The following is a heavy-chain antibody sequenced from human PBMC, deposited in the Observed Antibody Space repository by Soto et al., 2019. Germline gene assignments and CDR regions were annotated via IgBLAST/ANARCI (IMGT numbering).Heavy chain of an antibody. D-gene: IGHD3-3*01. CDR2: ISGSGGST. Sequence: PGGSLRLSCAASGFTFSSYAMSWVRQAPGKGLEWVSAISGSGGSTYYADSVEGRFTISRDNSKNTLYLQMNSLRAEDTAVYYCAKDEGTIFGVVVIPYYYMDVWGKGTTVTVSS. J-gene: IGHJ6*03. CDR3: AKDEGTIFGVVVIPYYYMDV. V-gene: IGHV3-23*01. CDR1: GFTFSSYA.